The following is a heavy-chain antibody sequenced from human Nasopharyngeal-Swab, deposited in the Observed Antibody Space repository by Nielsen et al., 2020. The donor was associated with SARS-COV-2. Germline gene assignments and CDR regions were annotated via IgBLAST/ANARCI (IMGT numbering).Heavy chain of an antibody. D-gene: IGHD3-3*01. CDR2: VSWNGGNT. Sequence: GESLKISCATSGFTFSIYSMSWVRQTPGKGLEWVTGVSWNGGNTGYADSVKGRFTISRDNAKNSLYLQMNSLRAEDTALYHCARGQFDFDYWGQGTLVTVSS. CDR3: ARGQFDFDY. CDR1: GFTFSIYS. J-gene: IGHJ4*02. V-gene: IGHV3-20*01.